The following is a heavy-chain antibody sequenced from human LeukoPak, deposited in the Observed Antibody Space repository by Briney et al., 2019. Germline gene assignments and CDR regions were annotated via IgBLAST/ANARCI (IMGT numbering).Heavy chain of an antibody. V-gene: IGHV4-61*02. Sequence: SETLSLTCTVSGASISSGSHHWRWIRQPAGKGLEWIGRIYTSGSTNYNPSLKSRVSISVDMSKNQFSLKLGSVTAADTAVYYCARDKGGFLYFGEYDPWGQGTLVTVSS. CDR1: GASISSGSHH. D-gene: IGHD3-10*01. J-gene: IGHJ5*02. CDR2: IYTSGST. CDR3: ARDKGGFLYFGEYDP.